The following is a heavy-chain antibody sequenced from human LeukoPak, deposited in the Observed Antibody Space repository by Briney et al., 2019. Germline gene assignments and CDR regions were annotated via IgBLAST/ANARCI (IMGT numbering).Heavy chain of an antibody. CDR1: GFPFSSYS. D-gene: IGHD1-26*01. CDR3: ARVAIVGAPAAADY. CDR2: ISSSSSYI. J-gene: IGHJ4*02. V-gene: IGHV3-21*01. Sequence: GSLRLSCAASGFPFSSYSMNWVRQAPGKGLEWVSSISSSSSYIYYADSVKGRFTISRDNAKNSLYLQMNSLRAEDTAVYYCARVAIVGAPAAADYWGQGTLVTVSS.